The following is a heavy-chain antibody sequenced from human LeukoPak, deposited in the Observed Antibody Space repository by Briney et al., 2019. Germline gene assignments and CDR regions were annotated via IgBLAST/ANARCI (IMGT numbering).Heavy chain of an antibody. CDR1: GYTFTSYY. D-gene: IGHD2-21*02. Sequence: GASVKVSCKASGYTFTSYYMHWVRQAPGQGLEWMGIINPSGGSTSCAQKFQGRVTMTRDMSTSTVYMELSSLGSEDTAVYYCARGIGDRFRLQHVIDYWGQGTLVTVSS. J-gene: IGHJ4*02. V-gene: IGHV1-46*01. CDR3: ARGIGDRFRLQHVIDY. CDR2: INPSGGST.